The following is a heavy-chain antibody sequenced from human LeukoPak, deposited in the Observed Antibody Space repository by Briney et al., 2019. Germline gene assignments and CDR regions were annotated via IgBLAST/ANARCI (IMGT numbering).Heavy chain of an antibody. CDR2: IKQDGSEM. D-gene: IGHD1-14*01. Sequence: GGSLRLSCAAYGFTFSNSWMSWLRQAPGLGLGFVVNIKQDGSEMYYVDSVKGRFTISRDNAKNSLYLQKNSLRVEDTAVYYCASGNHFDSWGQGTLVTVSS. V-gene: IGHV3-7*01. CDR3: ASGNHFDS. CDR1: GFTFSNSW. J-gene: IGHJ4*02.